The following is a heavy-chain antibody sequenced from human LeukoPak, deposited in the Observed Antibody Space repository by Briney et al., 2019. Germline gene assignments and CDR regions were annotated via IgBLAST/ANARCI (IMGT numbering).Heavy chain of an antibody. V-gene: IGHV3-48*04. J-gene: IGHJ4*02. D-gene: IGHD2-15*01. Sequence: GGSLRLSCAASGFTFSSYSMNWVRQAPGKGLEWVSYISSSSSTIYYADSVKGRFTISRDNAKNSLYLQMNSLRAEDTAVFYCARGGGRYCSGGSCYDIDYWGQGTLVTVSS. CDR3: ARGGGRYCSGGSCYDIDY. CDR1: GFTFSSYS. CDR2: ISSSSSTI.